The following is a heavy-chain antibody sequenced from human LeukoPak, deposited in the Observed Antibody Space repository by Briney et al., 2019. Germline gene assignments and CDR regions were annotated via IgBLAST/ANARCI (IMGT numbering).Heavy chain of an antibody. D-gene: IGHD6-19*01. Sequence: SSETLSLTCNVSGGSISSANHYWSWIRQLPGKGLEWIGYIYYSGTTYYNPSLKSRLTMSLDTSKNQFSLKLSSVTAADTAVYYCASTKPGIAVAGVFPRITYFDYWGQGTLVTVSS. J-gene: IGHJ4*02. CDR2: IYYSGTT. CDR3: ASTKPGIAVAGVFPRITYFDY. CDR1: GGSISSANHY. V-gene: IGHV4-30-4*08.